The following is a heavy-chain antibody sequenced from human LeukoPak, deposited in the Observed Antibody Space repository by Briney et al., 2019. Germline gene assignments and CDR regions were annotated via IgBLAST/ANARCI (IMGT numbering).Heavy chain of an antibody. CDR2: IETKSDGGTT. V-gene: IGHV3-15*04. J-gene: IGHJ4*02. D-gene: IGHD1-1*01. CDR1: GFPFSNAL. CDR3: ARDSIQLWPNAIDF. Sequence: GGSLRLSCAASGFPFSNALMSWVRQAPGKGLEWVGRIETKSDGGTTVYAAPVKGRFTISRDDSKNTLYLQMNSLRAEDTAVYYCARDSIQLWPNAIDFWGQGTLVTVSS.